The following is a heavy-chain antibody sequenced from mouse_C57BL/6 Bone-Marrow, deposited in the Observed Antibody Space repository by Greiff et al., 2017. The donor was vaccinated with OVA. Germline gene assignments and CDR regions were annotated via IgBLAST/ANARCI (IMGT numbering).Heavy chain of an antibody. Sequence: QVQLQQSGPELVKPGASVKISCKASGYAFSSSWMNWVKQRPGKGLGWIGRIYPGDGDPNYNGKLKGKATLTADQSSSTAYMQLSSLTSEDSAVYFCARSGWLLLDYWGQGTTLTVSS. J-gene: IGHJ2*01. V-gene: IGHV1-82*01. D-gene: IGHD2-3*01. CDR1: GYAFSSSW. CDR2: IYPGDGDP. CDR3: ARSGWLLLDY.